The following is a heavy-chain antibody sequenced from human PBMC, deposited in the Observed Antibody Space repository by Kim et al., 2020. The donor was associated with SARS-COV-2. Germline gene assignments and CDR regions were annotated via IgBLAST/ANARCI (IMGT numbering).Heavy chain of an antibody. CDR1: GFTFSASA. D-gene: IGHD4-17*01. CDR2: IRSKPNKYAT. CDR3: SRHSGKHGDRGFDN. V-gene: IGHV3-73*01. J-gene: IGHJ4*02. Sequence: GGSLRLSCAASGFTFSASAMHWVRQASGKGLEWVGRIRSKPNKYATSYAASVTGRFTISRDDSTNTVYLQMDSLKTDDTAVYFCSRHSGKHGDRGFDNWGQGTLVTVSS.